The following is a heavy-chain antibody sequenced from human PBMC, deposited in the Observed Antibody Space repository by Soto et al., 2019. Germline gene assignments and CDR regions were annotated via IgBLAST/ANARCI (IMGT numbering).Heavy chain of an antibody. CDR1: GGTFSSYA. V-gene: IGHV1-69*13. CDR3: AREYNWNYQGWTVY. CDR2: IIPIFGTA. D-gene: IGHD1-7*01. Sequence: GASVKVSCKASGGTFSSYAISWVRQAPGQGLEWMGGIIPIFGTANYAQKFQGRVTITADESTSTAYMELSSLRSEDTAVYYCAREYNWNYQGWTVYWGLGTRATVSS. J-gene: IGHJ4*02.